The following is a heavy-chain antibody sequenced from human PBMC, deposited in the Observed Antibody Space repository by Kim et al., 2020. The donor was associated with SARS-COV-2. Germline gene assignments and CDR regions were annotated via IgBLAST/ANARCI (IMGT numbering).Heavy chain of an antibody. D-gene: IGHD6-13*01. CDR1: GFTFSGSA. Sequence: GGSLRLSCAASGFTFSGSAMHWVRQASGKGLEWVGGIRSKANSYSTAYAASVKGRITIASDDTKNTLHMQMNSLKTEATAVYHRTKGKKQQQVVMKYWG. J-gene: IGHJ4*01. CDR2: IRSKANSYST. CDR3: TKGKKQQQVVMKY. V-gene: IGHV3-73*01.